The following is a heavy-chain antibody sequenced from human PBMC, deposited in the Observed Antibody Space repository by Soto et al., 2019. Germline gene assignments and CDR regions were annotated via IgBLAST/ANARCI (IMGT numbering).Heavy chain of an antibody. CDR3: ARGPTQYYYDSSGPTVYGMDV. CDR1: GFTFSRYW. J-gene: IGHJ6*02. V-gene: IGHV3-64*01. D-gene: IGHD3-22*01. CDR2: ISRNGGRT. Sequence: GGSLRLSCAASGFTFSRYWMSWVRQAPGKGLEYVSNISRNGGRTYYVNSVKGRFTISRDNSKNTLYLQMGSLRAEDMAVYYYARGPTQYYYDSSGPTVYGMDVWGQGTTVTVSS.